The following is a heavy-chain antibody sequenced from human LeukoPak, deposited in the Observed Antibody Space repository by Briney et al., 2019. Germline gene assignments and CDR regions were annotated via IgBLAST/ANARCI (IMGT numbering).Heavy chain of an antibody. Sequence: GGSLRLSCAASGFTVSSNYMSWVRQAPGKGLEWVSVVYRDGSTYYADSVRGRFTISRDNSQNTLYLQMNSLRAVDTAVYYCARTDVWFDPWGQGTLVTVSS. CDR2: VYRDGST. V-gene: IGHV3-53*01. CDR1: GFTVSSNY. CDR3: ARTDVWFDP. J-gene: IGHJ5*02.